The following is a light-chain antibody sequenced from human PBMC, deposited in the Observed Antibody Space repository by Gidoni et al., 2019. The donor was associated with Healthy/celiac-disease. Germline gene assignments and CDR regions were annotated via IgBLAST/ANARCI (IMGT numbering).Light chain of an antibody. J-gene: IGLJ3*02. V-gene: IGLV2-8*01. CDR2: EVS. CDR1: SNDVGYYNY. CDR3: SSYAGSNNLGL. Sequence: QSALTQPPSASGSPGQSVTISCTGTSNDVGYYNYVSWYQQHPGKAPKIMIYEVSKRPSGVPDRFSGSKSGNTASLTVSGLQAEDEADYYCSSYAGSNNLGLFGGGTKLTVL.